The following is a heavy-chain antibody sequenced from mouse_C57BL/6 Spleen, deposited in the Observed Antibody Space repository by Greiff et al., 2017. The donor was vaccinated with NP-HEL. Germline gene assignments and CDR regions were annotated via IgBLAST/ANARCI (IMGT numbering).Heavy chain of an antibody. J-gene: IGHJ3*01. V-gene: IGHV1-26*01. CDR2: INPNNGGT. CDR1: GYTFTDYY. D-gene: IGHD2-5*01. Sequence: EVQLQQSGPELVKPGASVKISCKASGYTFTDYYMNWVKQSHGKSLEWIGDINPNNGGTSYNQKFKGKATLTVDKSSSTAYMELRSLTSEDSAVYYCARRSNHEGFAYWGQGTLVTVSA. CDR3: ARRSNHEGFAY.